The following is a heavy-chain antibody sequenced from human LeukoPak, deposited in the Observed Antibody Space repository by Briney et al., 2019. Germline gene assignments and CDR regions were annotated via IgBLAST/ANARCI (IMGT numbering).Heavy chain of an antibody. J-gene: IGHJ5*02. CDR2: INPNSGGT. V-gene: IGHV1-2*02. CDR1: GYTFTGYY. Sequence: ASVKVSCKASGYTFTGYYMHWVRQAPGQGLEWMGWINPNSGGTNYAQKFQGRVTMTRDTSISTAYMEVSRLRSDDTAVYYCARDMSSTNWFNPWGQGTLVTVSS. CDR3: ARDMSSTNWFNP. D-gene: IGHD6-13*01.